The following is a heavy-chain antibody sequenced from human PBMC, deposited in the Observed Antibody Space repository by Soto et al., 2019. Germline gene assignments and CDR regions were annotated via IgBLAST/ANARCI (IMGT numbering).Heavy chain of an antibody. D-gene: IGHD5-18*01. CDR3: ARDPTPRVYSYGLYWFDP. CDR1: GYTFTSYA. J-gene: IGHJ5*02. CDR2: INAGNGNT. Sequence: ASVKVSCKASGYTFTSYAMHWVRQAPGQRLEWMGWINAGNGNTKYSQKFQGRVTITRDTSASTAYMELSSLRSEDTAVYYCARDPTPRVYSYGLYWFDPWGQGTLVTVSS. V-gene: IGHV1-3*01.